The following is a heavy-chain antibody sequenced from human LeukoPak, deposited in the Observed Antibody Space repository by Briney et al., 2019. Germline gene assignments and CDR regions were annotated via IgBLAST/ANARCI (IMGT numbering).Heavy chain of an antibody. CDR2: MNPNSGNT. V-gene: IGHV1-8*01. CDR1: GYTFTSYD. CDR3: ARGGQDIVVVPAAILGYYFDY. D-gene: IGHD2-2*01. J-gene: IGHJ4*02. Sequence: ASVKVSCKASGYTFTSYDINWVRQATGQGLEWMGWMNPNSGNTGYAQKFQGRVTMTRNTSISTAYMELSSLRSEDTAVYYCARGGQDIVVVPAAILGYYFDYWGQGTLVTASS.